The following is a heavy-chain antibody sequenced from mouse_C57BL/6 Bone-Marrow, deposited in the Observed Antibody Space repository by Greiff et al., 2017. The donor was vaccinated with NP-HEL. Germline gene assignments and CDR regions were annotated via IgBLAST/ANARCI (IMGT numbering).Heavy chain of an antibody. CDR2: IRSKSNNYAT. CDR1: GFSFNTYA. D-gene: IGHD2-3*01. J-gene: IGHJ3*01. Sequence: EVNVVESGGGLVQPKGSLKLSCAASGFSFNTYAMNWVRQAPGKGLEWVARIRSKSNNYATYYADSVKDRFTISRDDSESMLYLQMNNLKTEDTAMYYCVTLFDGYYGAYWGQGTLVTVSA. CDR3: VTLFDGYYGAY. V-gene: IGHV10-1*01.